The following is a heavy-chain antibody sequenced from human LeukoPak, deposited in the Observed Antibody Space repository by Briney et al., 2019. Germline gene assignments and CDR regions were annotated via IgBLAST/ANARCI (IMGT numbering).Heavy chain of an antibody. V-gene: IGHV4-30-2*02. CDR1: GGSISSGGYY. J-gene: IGHJ2*01. Sequence: NSSQTLSLTCTVSGGSISSGGYYWSWIRQPPGKGLEWIGYIYHSGSTYYNPSLKSRVTISVDRSKNQFSLKLSSVTAADTAVYYCATDGNFDLWGRGTLVTVSS. CDR3: ATDGNFDL. CDR2: IYHSGST. D-gene: IGHD5-24*01.